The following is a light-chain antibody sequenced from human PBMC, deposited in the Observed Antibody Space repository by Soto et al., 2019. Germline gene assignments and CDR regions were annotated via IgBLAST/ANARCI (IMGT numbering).Light chain of an antibody. CDR3: QQYNVWTLT. CDR2: VAS. J-gene: IGKJ4*02. CDR1: QSVNSS. V-gene: IGKV3-15*01. Sequence: EIVMTQSPATLSVSPGDRATLSCRASQSVNSSLAWYQQKPGQTPKLLIYVASTRATGIPARFSGSGSGTEFTLTISSLQSEDFAVYYCQQYNVWTLTFGGGTKVEFK.